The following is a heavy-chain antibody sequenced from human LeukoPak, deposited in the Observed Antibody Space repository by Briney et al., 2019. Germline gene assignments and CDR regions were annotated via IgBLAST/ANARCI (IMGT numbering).Heavy chain of an antibody. J-gene: IGHJ4*02. D-gene: IGHD6-19*01. V-gene: IGHV3-21*01. Sequence: GGSLRLSCAASGFTFSGYSMNWVRQAPGKGLEWVSSISSSSSYIYYADSVKGRFTISRDNAKNSLYLQMNSLRAEDTAVYYCARERPIPGIAVAGLDYWGQGTLVTVSS. CDR2: ISSSSSYI. CDR1: GFTFSGYS. CDR3: ARERPIPGIAVAGLDY.